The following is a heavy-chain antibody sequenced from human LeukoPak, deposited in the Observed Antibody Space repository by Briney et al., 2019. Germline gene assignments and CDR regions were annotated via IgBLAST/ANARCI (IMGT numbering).Heavy chain of an antibody. CDR1: GYTFTDYY. V-gene: IGHV1-2*02. CDR2: INPNSGGT. Sequence: GASVKVSCKASGYTFTDYYVHWVRQAPGQGLEWMGFINPNSGGTKYAQKFQGRVTVTRDMSISTAYMELSGLRSDDTAVYYCARDNKFTYVQGTLDFWGQGTLVTVFS. D-gene: IGHD1/OR15-1a*01. CDR3: ARDNKFTYVQGTLDF. J-gene: IGHJ4*02.